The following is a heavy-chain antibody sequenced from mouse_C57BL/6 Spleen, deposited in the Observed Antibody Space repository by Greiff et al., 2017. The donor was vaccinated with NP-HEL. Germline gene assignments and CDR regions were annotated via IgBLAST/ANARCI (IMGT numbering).Heavy chain of an antibody. J-gene: IGHJ2*01. CDR1: GFSLTSYG. V-gene: IGHV2-5*01. Sequence: VQVVESGPGLVQPSQSLSITCTVSGFSLTSYGVHWVRQSPGKGLEWLGVIWRGGSTDYNAAFMSRLSITKDNSKSQVFFKMNSLQADDTAIYYCAKMRGDYDGYYFDYWGQGTTLTVSS. D-gene: IGHD2-4*01. CDR3: AKMRGDYDGYYFDY. CDR2: IWRGGST.